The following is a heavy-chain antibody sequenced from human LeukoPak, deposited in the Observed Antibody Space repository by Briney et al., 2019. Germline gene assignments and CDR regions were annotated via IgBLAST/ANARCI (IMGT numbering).Heavy chain of an antibody. CDR2: ISPNGGST. J-gene: IGHJ1*01. CDR3: AQQVGYCSSGSCYFTY. V-gene: IGHV3-64D*06. D-gene: IGHD2-15*01. Sequence: GGSLRLSCSASGFTFSAYAMHWVRQAPGKGLEYVSAISPNGGSTYYADSVKGRFTISRDNSKNTLYLQMSSLRAEDTAVYYCAQQVGYCSSGSCYFTYWGQGTLVTVSS. CDR1: GFTFSAYA.